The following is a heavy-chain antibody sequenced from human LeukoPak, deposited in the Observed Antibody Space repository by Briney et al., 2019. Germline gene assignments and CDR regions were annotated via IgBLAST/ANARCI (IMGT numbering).Heavy chain of an antibody. D-gene: IGHD3-3*01. CDR1: GFTFSSYS. CDR2: ISSSSSYI. CDR3: ARTTIFGVVSPDY. V-gene: IGHV3-21*01. J-gene: IGHJ4*02. Sequence: GGSPRLSCAASGFTFSSYSMNWVRQAPGKGLEWVSSISSSSSYIYYADSVKGRFTISRDNAKNSLYLQMNSLRAEDTAVYYCARTTIFGVVSPDYWGQGTLVTVSS.